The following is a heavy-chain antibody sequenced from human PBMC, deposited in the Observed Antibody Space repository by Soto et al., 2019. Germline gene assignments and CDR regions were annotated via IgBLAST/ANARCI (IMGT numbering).Heavy chain of an antibody. D-gene: IGHD7-27*01. Sequence: SVKVSCKASGGTFSSYAISWVRQAPGQGLEWMGGIIPIFGTANYAQKFQGRVTITADESTSTAYMELSSLRSEDTAVYYCARANPSPTWFDPWGQGXLVTVYS. CDR1: GGTFSSYA. CDR2: IIPIFGTA. CDR3: ARANPSPTWFDP. V-gene: IGHV1-69*13. J-gene: IGHJ5*02.